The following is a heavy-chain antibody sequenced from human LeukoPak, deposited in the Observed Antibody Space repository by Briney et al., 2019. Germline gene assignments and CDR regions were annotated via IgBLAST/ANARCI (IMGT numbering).Heavy chain of an antibody. CDR2: IYYSGST. D-gene: IGHD1-14*01. CDR1: GGSISSSSYY. Sequence: SETLSLTCTVSGGSISSSSYYWGWIRQPPGKGLEWIGSIYYSGSTYYNPSLKSRVTISVDTSKNQFSLKLSSVTAADTAVYYCARDVHDSRLRNYGMDVWGQGTTVTVSS. J-gene: IGHJ6*02. V-gene: IGHV4-39*02. CDR3: ARDVHDSRLRNYGMDV.